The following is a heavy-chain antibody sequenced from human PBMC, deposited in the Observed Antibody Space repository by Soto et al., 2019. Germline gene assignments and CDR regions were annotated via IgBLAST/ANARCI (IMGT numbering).Heavy chain of an antibody. CDR1: GDSISSGGYY. CDR3: ARGLSVTLFDF. CDR2: IYYSGST. J-gene: IGHJ4*02. Sequence: QVQLQESGPGLVQPSQTLSLACTVSGDSISSGGYYWSWIRQHPGKGLEWIVYIYYSGSTFYNPSLKRRLTISVDTSKNQFYLKLSSGTAADTAVYYCARGLSVTLFDFWGQGTLVTVSS. D-gene: IGHD4-17*01. V-gene: IGHV4-31*03.